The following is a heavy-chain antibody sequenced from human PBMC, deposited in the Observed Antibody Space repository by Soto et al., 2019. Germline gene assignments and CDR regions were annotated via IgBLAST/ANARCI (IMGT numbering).Heavy chain of an antibody. V-gene: IGHV5-51*01. CDR2: IYPGDSDT. Sequence: GESLKISCKGSGYSFATYWIGWVRQMPGKGLEWMGIIYPGDSDTRYSPSFQGQVTISADKSINTAYLQWSSLKASDTAMYYCATGGYCTTTSCYNFFDYWGQGSLVTVSS. CDR3: ATGGYCTTTSCYNFFDY. D-gene: IGHD2-2*02. CDR1: GYSFATYW. J-gene: IGHJ4*02.